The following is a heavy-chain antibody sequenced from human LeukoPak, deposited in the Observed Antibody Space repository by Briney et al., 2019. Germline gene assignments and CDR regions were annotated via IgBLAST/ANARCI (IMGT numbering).Heavy chain of an antibody. CDR2: IYSDGST. Sequence: PGGSLRLSCAASGFTVSSNYMSWVRQAPGKGLEWVSVIYSDGSTFYADSVKGRFTISRDTSKNTLYLQMNSLRAEDTAVYYCARVEPAVATYDIWGQGTMVTVSS. J-gene: IGHJ3*02. CDR1: GFTVSSNY. CDR3: ARVEPAVATYDI. V-gene: IGHV3-53*01. D-gene: IGHD4-23*01.